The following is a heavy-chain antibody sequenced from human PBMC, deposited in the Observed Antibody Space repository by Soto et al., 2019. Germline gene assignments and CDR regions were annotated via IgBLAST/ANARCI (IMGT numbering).Heavy chain of an antibody. CDR3: AKEVGEFDY. Sequence: VQLVESGGGVVQPGRSLRLSCAASGFTFSSYGMHWVRQAPGKGLEWVAVISYDGSNKYYADSVKGRFPISRDNSKNTLNLQMSSLRAEDTAVYYCAKEVGEFDYWGQGTLVTVSS. J-gene: IGHJ4*02. CDR1: GFTFSSYG. V-gene: IGHV3-30*18. CDR2: ISYDGSNK. D-gene: IGHD3-16*01.